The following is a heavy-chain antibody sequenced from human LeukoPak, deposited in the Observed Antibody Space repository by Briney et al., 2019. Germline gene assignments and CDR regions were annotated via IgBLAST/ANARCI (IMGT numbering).Heavy chain of an antibody. Sequence: ASVKVSCKASGYTFTGYYMHWVRQAPGQGLEWMGWINPNSGGTNYAQKFQGWVTMTRDTSISTAYMELSRLRSDDTALYYCARDLSVGAFDIWGQGTMVTVSS. D-gene: IGHD1-26*01. CDR1: GYTFTGYY. V-gene: IGHV1-2*04. CDR2: INPNSGGT. CDR3: ARDLSVGAFDI. J-gene: IGHJ3*02.